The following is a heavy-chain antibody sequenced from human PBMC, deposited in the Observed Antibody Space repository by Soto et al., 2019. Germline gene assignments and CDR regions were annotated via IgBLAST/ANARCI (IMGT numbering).Heavy chain of an antibody. J-gene: IGHJ4*02. CDR3: AHFVSVTTAFDY. V-gene: IGHV2-5*02. D-gene: IGHD4-17*01. CDR2: LYWDDDK. Sequence: QISLKESGPPLVKPTQTLTLTCTFSGFSLSTSGVAVGWIRQPPGKALEWLALLYWDDDKRYSPSLKSRLTITKDTSKNQVVLRMTSMDPVDTATYYCAHFVSVTTAFDYWGQGTLVTVSS. CDR1: GFSLSTSGVA.